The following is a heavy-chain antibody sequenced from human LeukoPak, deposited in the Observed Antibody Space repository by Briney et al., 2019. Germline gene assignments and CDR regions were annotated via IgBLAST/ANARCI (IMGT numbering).Heavy chain of an antibody. Sequence: SETLSLTCTVSGGSISSSSYYWGWIRQPPGKGLEWIGRIYYSGSTYYNPSLKSRVTIPVDTSKNQFSLKLSSVTAADTAVYYCARVATYYYSDYWGQGTLVTVSS. D-gene: IGHD3-10*01. J-gene: IGHJ4*02. V-gene: IGHV4-39*07. CDR2: IYYSGST. CDR3: ARVATYYYSDY. CDR1: GGSISSSSYY.